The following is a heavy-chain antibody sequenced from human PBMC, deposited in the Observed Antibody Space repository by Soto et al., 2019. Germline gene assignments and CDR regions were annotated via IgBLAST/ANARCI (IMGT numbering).Heavy chain of an antibody. D-gene: IGHD1-26*01. CDR3: AREGRVSSGSFRP. Sequence: QVQLQESGPGLVKPSETLSLTCTVSGGSISSYYWSWIRQPAGKGLEWIGRIYTSGNTNYNPSLKSRVTMSVYTSKNQVSLKLSSVTAADTAVYYCAREGRVSSGSFRPWGQGTLVTVSS. J-gene: IGHJ5*02. V-gene: IGHV4-4*07. CDR1: GGSISSYY. CDR2: IYTSGNT.